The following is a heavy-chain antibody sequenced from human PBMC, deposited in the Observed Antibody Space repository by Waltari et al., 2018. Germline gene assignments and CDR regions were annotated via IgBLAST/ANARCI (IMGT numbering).Heavy chain of an antibody. V-gene: IGHV1-24*01. D-gene: IGHD3-3*02. CDR1: GYTLTELS. Sequence: QVQLVQSGAEVKKPGASVKVSCKVSGYTLTELSMHWVRQAPGKGLEWMGGFDPEDGETIYAQKFPGRFPMTEDTSTDTAYMGLSSLGSEDTAVYYCATGHFQPGGFDYWGQGTLVTVSS. CDR3: ATGHFQPGGFDY. CDR2: FDPEDGET. J-gene: IGHJ4*02.